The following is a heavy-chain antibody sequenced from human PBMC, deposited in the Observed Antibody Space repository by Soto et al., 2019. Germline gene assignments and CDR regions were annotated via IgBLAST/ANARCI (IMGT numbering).Heavy chain of an antibody. Sequence: ASETLSLTCAVYGGSFSGYYWSWIRQPPGKGLEWIGEINHSGSTNYNPSLKSRVTISVDTSKNQFSLKLSSVTAADTAVYYCARDTVTNARAYYYYYYATDVWGQGTSVTLSS. CDR3: ARDTVTNARAYYYYYYATDV. J-gene: IGHJ6*02. CDR2: INHSGST. V-gene: IGHV4-34*01. CDR1: GGSFSGYY. D-gene: IGHD4-17*01.